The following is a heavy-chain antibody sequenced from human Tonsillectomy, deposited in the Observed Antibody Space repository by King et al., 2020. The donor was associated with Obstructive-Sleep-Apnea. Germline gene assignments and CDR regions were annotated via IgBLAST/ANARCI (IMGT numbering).Heavy chain of an antibody. Sequence: VQLQESGPGLVKPSETLSLTCTVSVGSIRRYSWSWIRQPQGKGLEWIGYIYYSGNTNYNPSLKSLVTIAGDTSKNQFSLKLRSVTAADTAVYNCAQTFMGAAAGQFDYWGQGTLVTVSS. V-gene: IGHV4-59*01. CDR2: IYYSGNT. CDR3: AQTFMGAAAGQFDY. CDR1: VGSIRRYS. J-gene: IGHJ4*02. D-gene: IGHD6-13*01.